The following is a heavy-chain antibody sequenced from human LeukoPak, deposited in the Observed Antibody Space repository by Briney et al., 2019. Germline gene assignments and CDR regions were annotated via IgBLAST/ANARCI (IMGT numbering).Heavy chain of an antibody. CDR3: ARMGYDSSGYYANY. Sequence: PGGSLRLSCAASGFTFSSYAMHWVRQAPGKGLEYVSAISSNGGSTYYANSVKGRFTISRDNSKNTLYLQMGSLRSEDTAVYYCARMGYDSSGYYANYWGQGTLVTVSS. V-gene: IGHV3-64*01. CDR2: ISSNGGST. D-gene: IGHD3-22*01. CDR1: GFTFSSYA. J-gene: IGHJ4*02.